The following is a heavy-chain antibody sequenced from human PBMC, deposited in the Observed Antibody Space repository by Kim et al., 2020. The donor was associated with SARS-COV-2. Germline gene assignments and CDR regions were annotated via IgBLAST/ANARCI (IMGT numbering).Heavy chain of an antibody. D-gene: IGHD6-19*01. CDR3: ARGIAVAGNWFDP. J-gene: IGHJ5*02. V-gene: IGHV1-69*04. Sequence: YAQKFQGRVTITADKSTSTAYMELSSLRAEDTAVYYCARGIAVAGNWFDPWGQGTLVTVSS.